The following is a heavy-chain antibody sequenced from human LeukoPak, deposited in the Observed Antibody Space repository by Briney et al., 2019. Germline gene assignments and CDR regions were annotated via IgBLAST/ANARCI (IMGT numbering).Heavy chain of an antibody. V-gene: IGHV3-21*01. D-gene: IGHD4-17*01. J-gene: IGHJ4*02. CDR2: ISSGSSYI. Sequence: PGGSLRLSCAASGFTFSSYSMNWVRQAPGKGLEWVSSISSGSSYIYYADSVKGRFTISRDNAKNSLYLQMNSLRAEDTAVYYCARESPVTTSFDYWGQGTLVTVSS. CDR1: GFTFSSYS. CDR3: ARESPVTTSFDY.